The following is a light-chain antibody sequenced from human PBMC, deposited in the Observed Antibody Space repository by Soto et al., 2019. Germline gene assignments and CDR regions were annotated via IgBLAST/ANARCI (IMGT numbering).Light chain of an antibody. CDR1: QGIRNS. V-gene: IGKV1-27*01. Sequence: DTQMTQSPSSLSASIGDRVTTTCRASQGIRNSVAWYQHKPGKVPNLLIYGASTLQSGVPSRFSGSGSETDFTLTISSLQPEDVATYYCQNYNSAPYTFGPGTKVDIK. CDR2: GAS. CDR3: QNYNSAPYT. J-gene: IGKJ3*01.